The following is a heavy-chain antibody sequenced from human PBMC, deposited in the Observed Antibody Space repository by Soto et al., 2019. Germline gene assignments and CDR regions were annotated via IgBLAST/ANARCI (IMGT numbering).Heavy chain of an antibody. J-gene: IGHJ3*02. CDR2: MGNDGITT. V-gene: IGHV3-30*02. D-gene: IGHD1-26*01. Sequence: LRLSCAASGFTLSTYGMHWVRQAPGKGLEWVAVMGNDGITTFYADSVKGRFTISRDNSKNTLFLQMNSLRADDTAVYYCAKEFQWELHAFDIWGQGTMVAVSS. CDR1: GFTLSTYG. CDR3: AKEFQWELHAFDI.